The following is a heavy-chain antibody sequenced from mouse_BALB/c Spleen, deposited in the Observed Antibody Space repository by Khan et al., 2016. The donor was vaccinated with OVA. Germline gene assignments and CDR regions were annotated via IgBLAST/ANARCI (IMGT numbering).Heavy chain of an antibody. CDR2: VSTGGSYT. J-gene: IGHJ3*01. V-gene: IGHV5-6*01. CDR1: GFTFSTYG. Sequence: EVQLQESGGDLVKPGGSLKLSCAASGFTFSTYGMSWVRQAPDKRLEWVATVSTGGSYTYYPDSVKGRFTISRDNAKNTLYLQMSGLRSEDTAMFYCTRLAYYYDSEGFAYWGQGTLVTVFA. D-gene: IGHD1-1*01. CDR3: TRLAYYYDSEGFAY.